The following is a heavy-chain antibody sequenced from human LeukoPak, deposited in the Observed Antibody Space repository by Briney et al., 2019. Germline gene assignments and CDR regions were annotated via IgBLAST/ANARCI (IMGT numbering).Heavy chain of an antibody. J-gene: IGHJ6*03. CDR3: ARSYYDFWSGYYSLVDYYYMDV. CDR2: ISACNGNT. Sequence: ASVKVSCKTSGYTFTNYGISWVRQAPGQGLEWMGWISACNGNTNYAQKVQGRVTTTTDTSTSTAYMELRSLRSDDTAVYYCARSYYDFWSGYYSLVDYYYMDVWGKGTTVTVSS. D-gene: IGHD3-3*01. CDR1: GYTFTNYG. V-gene: IGHV1-18*01.